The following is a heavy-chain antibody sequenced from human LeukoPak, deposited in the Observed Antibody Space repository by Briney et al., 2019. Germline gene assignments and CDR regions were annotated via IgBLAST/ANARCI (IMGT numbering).Heavy chain of an antibody. Sequence: GGSLSLSCAASGFTFSSYWMHWVRQAPGKGLVWVSRINSDGSSTSYADSVKGRFTISRDNAKNTLYLQMNSLRAEDTAVYYCARTAGGRYFDYWGQGTLVTVSS. CDR2: INSDGSST. V-gene: IGHV3-74*01. D-gene: IGHD2-15*01. CDR1: GFTFSSYW. CDR3: ARTAGGRYFDY. J-gene: IGHJ4*02.